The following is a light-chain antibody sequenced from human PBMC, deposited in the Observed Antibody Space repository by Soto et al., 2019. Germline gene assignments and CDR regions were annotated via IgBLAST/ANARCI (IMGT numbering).Light chain of an antibody. CDR2: GAS. J-gene: IGKJ1*01. CDR1: ESMSNC. V-gene: IGKV1-5*01. Sequence: DIQMTESPSTLSASVGARATITCRASESMSNCLAWHQQKPGKAPELRISGASSLQSGVPSRLSGSASGTEFTLTISSLQPDDIATYYCQQCHRYLTFGQGTKVDIK. CDR3: QQCHRYLT.